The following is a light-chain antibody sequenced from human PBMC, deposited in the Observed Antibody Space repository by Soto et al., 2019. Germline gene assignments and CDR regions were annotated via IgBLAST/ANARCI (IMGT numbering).Light chain of an antibody. CDR1: QSVSNN. V-gene: IGKV3-15*01. Sequence: EIVMTQSPATLSVSPGERVTLSCRASQSVSNNLAWYQQKPGQAPRLLIFGASTRATGLPARFIGSGSGTEYTLTISSLQSADFAVYYCQQYNNWPPLSFGEGTKVDIK. J-gene: IGKJ4*01. CDR3: QQYNNWPPLS. CDR2: GAS.